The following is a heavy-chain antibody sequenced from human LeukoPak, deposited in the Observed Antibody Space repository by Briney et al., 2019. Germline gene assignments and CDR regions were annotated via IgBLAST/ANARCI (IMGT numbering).Heavy chain of an antibody. CDR3: ARDLLLEWLLFDYYYYGMDV. CDR2: IWYDGSNK. D-gene: IGHD3-3*01. Sequence: GGSLRLSCAASGFTFSSYGMHWVRQAPGKGLEWVAVIWYDGSNKYYADSVKGRFPISRDNSKNTLYLQMNSLRAEDTAVYYCARDLLLEWLLFDYYYYGMDVWGQGTTVTVSS. CDR1: GFTFSSYG. J-gene: IGHJ6*02. V-gene: IGHV3-33*01.